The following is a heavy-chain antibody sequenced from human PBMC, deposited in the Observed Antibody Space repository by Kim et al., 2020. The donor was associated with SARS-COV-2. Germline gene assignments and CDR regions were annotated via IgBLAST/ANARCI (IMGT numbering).Heavy chain of an antibody. CDR2: ISYDGSNK. J-gene: IGHJ6*02. CDR3: AKDTSYYDFWSGYLRDSRNYYYYYCIDV. V-gene: IGHV3-30*18. Sequence: GGSLRLSCAASGFTFSSYGMHWVRQAPGKGLEWVAVISYDGSNKYYADSVKGRFTISRDNSKNTLYLQMNSLRAEDTAVYYCAKDTSYYDFWSGYLRDSRNYYYYYCIDVWCQGTTVTVSS. CDR1: GFTFSSYG. D-gene: IGHD3-3*01.